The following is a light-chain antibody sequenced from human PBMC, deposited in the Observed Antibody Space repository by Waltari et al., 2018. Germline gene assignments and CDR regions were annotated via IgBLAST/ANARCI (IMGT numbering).Light chain of an antibody. CDR3: ASWDDSHYV. CDR1: HSNLGSNY. CDR2: RNN. Sequence: QSVLTQPPSASETPGQRVTIPCSGSHSNLGSNYLYWYQQLHGTAPKPLIHRNNQRPSGVPDRFSASKSGTSASLAIDGLRSEDEAVYYCASWDDSHYVFGPGTQVTVL. J-gene: IGLJ1*01. V-gene: IGLV1-47*01.